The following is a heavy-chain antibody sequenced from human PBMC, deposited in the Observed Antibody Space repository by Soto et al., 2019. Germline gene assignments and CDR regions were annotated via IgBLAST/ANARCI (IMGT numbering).Heavy chain of an antibody. J-gene: IGHJ4*02. CDR2: IYYSGST. CDR1: GGSISSYY. V-gene: IGHV4-59*01. Sequence: SETLSLTCTVSGGSISSYYWSWIRQPPGKGLEWIGYIYYSGSTNYNPSLKSRVTISVDTSKNQFSLKLSSVTAADTAVYYCARDTLTHFDYWGQGTLVTVSS. CDR3: ARDTLTHFDY. D-gene: IGHD2-21*02.